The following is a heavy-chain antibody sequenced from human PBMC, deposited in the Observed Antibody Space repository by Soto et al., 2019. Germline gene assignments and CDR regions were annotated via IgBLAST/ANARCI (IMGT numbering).Heavy chain of an antibody. CDR2: IKQDGSEK. CDR3: ARVAYTIGWIFDY. Sequence: GGSLRLSCAASGFTFSSYWMSWVRQAPGKGLEWVANIKQDGSEKYYVDSVRGRFTISRDNAKNSLYLQVNSLRAEDTAVYLCARVAYTIGWIFDYWGQGTLVTVSS. CDR1: GFTFSSYW. D-gene: IGHD6-19*01. J-gene: IGHJ4*01. V-gene: IGHV3-7*01.